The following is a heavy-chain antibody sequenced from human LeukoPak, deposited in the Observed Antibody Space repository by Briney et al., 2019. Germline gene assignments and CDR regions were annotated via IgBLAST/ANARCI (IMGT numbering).Heavy chain of an antibody. CDR2: IYYSGST. Sequence: PSETLSLTCTVSGGSISSYYWSWIRQPPGKGLEWIGYIYYSGSTNYNPSLKSRVTISVDTSKNQFSLKLGSVTAADTAVYYCARASFMVRGVIIPHFDYWGQGTLVTVSS. V-gene: IGHV4-59*01. D-gene: IGHD3-10*01. CDR1: GGSISSYY. J-gene: IGHJ4*02. CDR3: ARASFMVRGVIIPHFDY.